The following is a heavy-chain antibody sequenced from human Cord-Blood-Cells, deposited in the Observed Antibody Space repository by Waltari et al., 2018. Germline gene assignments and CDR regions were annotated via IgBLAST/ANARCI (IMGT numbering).Heavy chain of an antibody. V-gene: IGHV1-69*09. J-gene: IGHJ4*02. D-gene: IGHD2-2*01. CDR1: GGTFSSYA. Sequence: QVQLVQSGAEVKKPGSSVKVSCKASGGTFSSYAISWVRQAPGQGLEWMGRIIPILGIANYAQKFQGRVTITADKSTSTAYMELSSLRSEDTAVYYCARDRCSSTSCYSFDYWGQGTLVTVSS. CDR2: IIPILGIA. CDR3: ARDRCSSTSCYSFDY.